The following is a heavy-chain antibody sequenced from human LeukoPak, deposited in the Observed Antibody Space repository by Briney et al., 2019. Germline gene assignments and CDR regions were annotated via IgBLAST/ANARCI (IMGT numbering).Heavy chain of an antibody. J-gene: IGHJ2*01. CDR3: ARRGYFDL. CDR2: IYTSGST. V-gene: IGHV4-4*09. Sequence: SETLSLTCTVSGGSISSYYWSWIRQPPGKGLEWIGYIYTSGSTNYNPSLKSRVTISVDTSKNQFSLKLSSVTAADTAVYCCARRGYFDLWGRGTLVTVSS. CDR1: GGSISSYY.